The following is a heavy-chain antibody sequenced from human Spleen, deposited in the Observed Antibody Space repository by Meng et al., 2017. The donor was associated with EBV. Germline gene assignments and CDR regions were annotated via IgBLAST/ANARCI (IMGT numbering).Heavy chain of an antibody. J-gene: IGHJ4*02. CDR1: GYTFTDYY. CDR2: INPNSGGT. Sequence: QAQRVQSGAEVKKPGASVKVSCKASGYTFTDYYMHWVRQAPGQGLEWMGRINPNSGGTNYAQNFQGRVTMTRDTSISTAYMELSRLTSDDTAVYYCAGAIMAAAGHDYWGQGTLVTVSS. D-gene: IGHD6-13*01. V-gene: IGHV1-2*06. CDR3: AGAIMAAAGHDY.